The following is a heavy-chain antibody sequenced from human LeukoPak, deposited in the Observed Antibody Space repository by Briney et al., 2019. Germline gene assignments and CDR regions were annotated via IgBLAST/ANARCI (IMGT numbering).Heavy chain of an antibody. CDR2: INSDGSTT. CDR1: GFTFSSYW. CDR3: ARGGVKAALDY. J-gene: IGHJ4*02. Sequence: GSLRLSCAASGFTFSSYWMHWVRQAPGKGLVWVSRINSDGSTTSYADPVKGRFSISRDNAKNTLYLQMNSLRAEDTALYYCARGGVKAALDYWGQGTLVTVSS. D-gene: IGHD6-6*01. V-gene: IGHV3-74*01.